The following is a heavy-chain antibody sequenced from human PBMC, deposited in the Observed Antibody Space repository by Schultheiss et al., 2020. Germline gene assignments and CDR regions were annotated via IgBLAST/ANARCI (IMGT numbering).Heavy chain of an antibody. J-gene: IGHJ4*02. CDR1: GFTFGDYA. D-gene: IGHD3-22*01. V-gene: IGHV3-49*03. Sequence: GGSLRLSCTASGFTFGDYAMSWFRQAPGKGLEWVGFIRSKAYGGTTEYAASVKGRFTISRDDSKSIAYLQMNSLRTEDTAVYYCAREKTQYYDSSGYHLQYWGQGTLVTVSS. CDR3: AREKTQYYDSSGYHLQY. CDR2: IRSKAYGGTT.